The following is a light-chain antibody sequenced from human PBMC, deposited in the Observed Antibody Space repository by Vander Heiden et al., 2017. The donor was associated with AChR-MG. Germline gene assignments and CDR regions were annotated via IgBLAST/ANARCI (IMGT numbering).Light chain of an antibody. J-gene: IGKJ4*01. CDR3: QQFNSYPLT. CDR2: DAS. Sequence: AIQLTQSPSSLSASVGDRVTITCRASQGIRSGVAWYQQKAGKAPKFLIYDASSLESGVPSRFSGSGSGTDFTLTISSLQPEDFATYYCQQFNSYPLTFGGGTKVEIK. CDR1: QGIRSG. V-gene: IGKV1-13*02.